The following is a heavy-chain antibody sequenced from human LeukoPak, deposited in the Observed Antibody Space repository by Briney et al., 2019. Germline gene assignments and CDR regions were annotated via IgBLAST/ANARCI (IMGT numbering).Heavy chain of an antibody. Sequence: PSETLSLTCTVSGGSISSSSYYWGWIRQPPGKGLEWIGSIYYSGSTYYNPSLKSRVTISVDTSKNQFSLKLSSVTAADTAVYYCAREVLDWDCGGDCWAGYYYYGMDVWGQGTTVTVSS. V-gene: IGHV4-39*07. J-gene: IGHJ6*02. CDR3: AREVLDWDCGGDCWAGYYYYGMDV. CDR1: GGSISSSSYY. D-gene: IGHD2-21*02. CDR2: IYYSGST.